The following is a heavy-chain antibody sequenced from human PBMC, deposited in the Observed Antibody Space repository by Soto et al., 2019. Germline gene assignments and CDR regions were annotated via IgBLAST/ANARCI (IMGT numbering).Heavy chain of an antibody. CDR3: ARVLYSNYETNYGMDV. V-gene: IGHV1-69*01. CDR2: VIPIFGTT. D-gene: IGHD4-4*01. Sequence: QVQLVQSGAEVKKPGSSVKVSCKASGGTFSSYAISWVRQAPGQGLEWMGGVIPIFGTTNYAQKFQGRVTITADESTSTAYMELSSLRSEDTAVYYCARVLYSNYETNYGMDVWGQGTTVTVSS. CDR1: GGTFSSYA. J-gene: IGHJ6*02.